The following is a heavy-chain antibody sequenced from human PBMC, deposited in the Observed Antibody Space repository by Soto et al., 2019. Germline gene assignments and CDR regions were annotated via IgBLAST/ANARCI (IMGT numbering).Heavy chain of an antibody. J-gene: IGHJ6*02. CDR2: IIPIFGTA. CDR3: AKDNFDLAVAVFYYYGMDV. CDR1: GGTFSSYA. V-gene: IGHV1-69*01. D-gene: IGHD6-19*01. Sequence: QVQLVQSGAEVKKPGSSVKVSCKASGGTFSSYAISWVRQAPGQGLEWMGGIIPIFGTANYAQKFQGRVTITADESTSTAYMELSSLRSEDTAVYYCAKDNFDLAVAVFYYYGMDVWGQGTTVTVSS.